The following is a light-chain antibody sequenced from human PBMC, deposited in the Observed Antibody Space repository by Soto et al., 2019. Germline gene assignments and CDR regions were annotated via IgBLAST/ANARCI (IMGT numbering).Light chain of an antibody. Sequence: QSVLTQPPSVSGAPGQRVTISCTGSSSNIGAGYDVQWYQQLPGTAPRLLIHANSNRPSGVPGRLSGSKSGTSGSLAITGLQAEDEGDYYCQSYDNSLSGLVVGGGTKVTVL. V-gene: IGLV1-40*01. CDR3: QSYDNSLSGLV. CDR1: SSNIGAGYD. CDR2: ANS. J-gene: IGLJ3*02.